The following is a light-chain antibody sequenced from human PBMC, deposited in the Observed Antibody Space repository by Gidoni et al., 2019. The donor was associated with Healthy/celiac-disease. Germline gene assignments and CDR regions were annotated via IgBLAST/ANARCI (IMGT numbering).Light chain of an antibody. CDR1: QSVLYSSNNKNY. V-gene: IGKV4-1*01. CDR3: QQYYRLRGT. CDR2: WAS. Sequence: DIVMTQSPDSLAVSLGERATINCKSSQSVLYSSNNKNYLAWYQQKPGQPPKLLIYWASTRESGVPDRFSGSGSGTDFTLTISSLQAEDVAVYYCQQYYRLRGTFGQGTKVEIK. J-gene: IGKJ1*01.